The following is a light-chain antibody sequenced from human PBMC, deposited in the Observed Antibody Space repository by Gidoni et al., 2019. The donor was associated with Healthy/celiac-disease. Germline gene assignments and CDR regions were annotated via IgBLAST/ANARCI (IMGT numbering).Light chain of an antibody. CDR2: GAS. J-gene: IGKJ1*01. CDR1: QSVSSH. CDR3: QQYNNWPPWGT. V-gene: IGKV3-15*01. Sequence: EIVMTQSPATLSVSQGERAPLSCRASQSVSSHVAWYQQKPGQAPRLLIYGASTRATGIPARFSGSGSGTEFTLTISSLQSEDFAVYYCQQYNNWPPWGTFGQGTKVEIK.